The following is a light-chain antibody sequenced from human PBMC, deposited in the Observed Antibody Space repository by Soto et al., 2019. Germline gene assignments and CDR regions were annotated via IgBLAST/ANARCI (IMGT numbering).Light chain of an antibody. J-gene: IGKJ4*01. CDR3: QQYGSSPRLT. Sequence: EIVLTPSPGTLSLSPGERATLSCRASQSLTNSFIAWYQQKPGQAPRLLIYDTSSRATGIPDRFSGSGSGTDFTLTISRLEPEDFAVYYCQQYGSSPRLTFGGGTKVDIK. V-gene: IGKV3-20*01. CDR1: QSLTNSF. CDR2: DTS.